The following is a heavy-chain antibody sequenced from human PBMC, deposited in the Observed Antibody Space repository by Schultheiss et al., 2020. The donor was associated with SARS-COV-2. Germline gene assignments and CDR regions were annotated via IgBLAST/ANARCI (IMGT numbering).Heavy chain of an antibody. V-gene: IGHV4-34*01. CDR3: ARGGRVVVVAATPGTEWGYYYYGMDV. Sequence: SQTLSLTCAVYGGSFSGYYWSWIRQPPGKGLEWIGDIYYSGSTNYNPSLKSRVTISVDTSKNQFSLKLSSVTAADKAVYYCARGGRVVVVAATPGTEWGYYYYGMDVWGQGTTVTVSS. D-gene: IGHD2-15*01. CDR2: IYYSGST. CDR1: GGSFSGYY. J-gene: IGHJ6*02.